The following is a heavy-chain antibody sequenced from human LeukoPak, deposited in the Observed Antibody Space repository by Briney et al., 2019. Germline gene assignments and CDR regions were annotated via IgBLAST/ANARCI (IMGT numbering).Heavy chain of an antibody. V-gene: IGHV5-51*01. CDR3: ARHGPGNYVGY. J-gene: IGHJ4*02. CDR1: GYSFTSYW. Sequence: GESLKISCKGFGYSFTSYWIGWVCQMPGKGLEWMGIIYPGDSDTKYSPSFQGQVTISADKSISTAYLQWNSLKAPDTAVYYCARHGPGNYVGYWGQGTLVTVSS. D-gene: IGHD6-13*01. CDR2: IYPGDSDT.